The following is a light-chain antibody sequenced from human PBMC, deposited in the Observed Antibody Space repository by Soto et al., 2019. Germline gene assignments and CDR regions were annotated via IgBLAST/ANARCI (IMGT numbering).Light chain of an antibody. J-gene: IGKJ1*01. CDR1: QGISSS. V-gene: IGKV1-13*02. Sequence: STSSLSASVGDRVTITCRASQGISSSLAWYQQKPGKAPKLLIYVASTLHTGVPSRFSGSGSGTDFTLTISSLQPEDFATYYCQQFKSYPRTLGQGTKVDIK. CDR2: VAS. CDR3: QQFKSYPRT.